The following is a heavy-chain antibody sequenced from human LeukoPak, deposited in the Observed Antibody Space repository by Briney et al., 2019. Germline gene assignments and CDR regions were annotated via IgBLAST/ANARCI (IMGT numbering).Heavy chain of an antibody. CDR2: MHYSGST. CDR1: GGSITSGSYY. J-gene: IGHJ6*02. CDR3: VRQDLLEMRYYYYGMDV. V-gene: IGHV4-39*01. Sequence: SETLSLTCSVSGGSITSGSYYWGWIRQPPGKGLEWIGSMHYSGSTYYNPSLKSRVTISVDTSKNQFSLKLSSVTAADTAVYYCVRQDLLEMRYYYYGMDVWGQGTTVTVSS. D-gene: IGHD1-1*01.